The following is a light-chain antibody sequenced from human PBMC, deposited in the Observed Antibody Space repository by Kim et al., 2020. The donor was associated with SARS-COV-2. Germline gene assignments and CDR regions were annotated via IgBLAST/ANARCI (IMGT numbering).Light chain of an antibody. V-gene: IGLV6-57*03. CDR1: SGNIASNY. CDR2: ENN. CDR3: QSYDNNNVI. J-gene: IGLJ2*01. Sequence: GKTVTISCTRSSGNIASNYVQWYQQRPGSAPTAVIYENNQRPSGVPDRFSGSTDSSSNSASLTISRLKTEDEADYYCQSYDNNNVIFGGGTQLTVL.